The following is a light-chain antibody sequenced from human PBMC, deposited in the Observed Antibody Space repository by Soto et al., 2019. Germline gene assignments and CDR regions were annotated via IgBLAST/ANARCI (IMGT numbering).Light chain of an antibody. Sequence: DIQMIQSPSTVSASVGDRVTITCRASQSISSWLAWYQQKPGKAPKLLIYKASSLESGVPSRFSGSGSGTEFTLTISSLQPDDFATYYCQQYNSYSWTFGQGTKVDIK. V-gene: IGKV1-5*03. CDR1: QSISSW. CDR3: QQYNSYSWT. CDR2: KAS. J-gene: IGKJ1*01.